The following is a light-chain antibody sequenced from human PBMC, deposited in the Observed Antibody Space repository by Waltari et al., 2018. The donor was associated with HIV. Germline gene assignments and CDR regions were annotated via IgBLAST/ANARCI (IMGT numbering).Light chain of an antibody. Sequence: DIQMTQSPSSLSASVGDRVTITCRTSQNIDRYLNWYQQKPGKAPKLLIYGASSLQSGVPSRFRGSGSGTDFTLTISSLQPEDFATYYCQQSFTTPPAFGQGTRLEIK. CDR2: GAS. CDR1: QNIDRY. V-gene: IGKV1-39*01. CDR3: QQSFTTPPA. J-gene: IGKJ5*01.